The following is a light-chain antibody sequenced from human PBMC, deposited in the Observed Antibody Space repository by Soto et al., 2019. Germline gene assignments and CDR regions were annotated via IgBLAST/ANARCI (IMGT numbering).Light chain of an antibody. V-gene: IGKV3-20*01. Sequence: ESVLTQSPGTLSLSPGERAALSCRASQSVSSSYLAWYQQKSGQAPRLLIYAASTRATGIPDRFSGSGSGTDFTLTISRLEPEDFAVYYCQHYGTSLYTFGQGTKLEIK. CDR3: QHYGTSLYT. J-gene: IGKJ2*01. CDR2: AAS. CDR1: QSVSSSY.